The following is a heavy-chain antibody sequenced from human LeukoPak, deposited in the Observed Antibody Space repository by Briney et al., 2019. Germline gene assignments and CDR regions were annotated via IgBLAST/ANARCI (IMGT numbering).Heavy chain of an antibody. CDR3: AKDRSMTTVTPFDN. D-gene: IGHD4-17*01. Sequence: GGSLRLSCAASGFSFITYGIHWVRQAPGKGLEWVAFIRYDGSNRFYADSVRGRFTISRDNSKNTVYLQMNSLRAEDTAVYYCAKDRSMTTVTPFDNWGQGTLVTVSS. CDR2: IRYDGSNR. J-gene: IGHJ4*02. V-gene: IGHV3-30*02. CDR1: GFSFITYG.